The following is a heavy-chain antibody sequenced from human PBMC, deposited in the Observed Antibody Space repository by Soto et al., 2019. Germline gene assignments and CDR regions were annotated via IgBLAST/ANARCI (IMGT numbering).Heavy chain of an antibody. CDR3: AKDRVAAAGRDWFDP. CDR1: GFTFSSYA. J-gene: IGHJ5*02. CDR2: ISGSGGST. V-gene: IGHV3-23*01. D-gene: IGHD6-13*01. Sequence: GGSLRLSCAASGFTFSSYAMTWVRQAPGKGLEWVSAISGSGGSTYYADSVNGRFTISRDNSKSTLYLQMNSLRAEDTAVYYCAKDRVAAAGRDWFDPWGQGTLVTVSS.